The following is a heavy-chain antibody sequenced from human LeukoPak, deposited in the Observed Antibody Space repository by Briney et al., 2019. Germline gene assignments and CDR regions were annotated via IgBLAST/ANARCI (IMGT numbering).Heavy chain of an antibody. Sequence: PSETLSLTCTVSGGSISSGSYYWSWIRQPAGKGLEWIGRIYTSGSTNYNPSLKSRVTISVDTSKNQFSLKLSSVTAADTAVYYCARGSGLPFDPWGLGTLVTVSS. CDR1: GGSISSGSYY. CDR3: ARGSGLPFDP. CDR2: IYTSGST. D-gene: IGHD5-12*01. V-gene: IGHV4-61*02. J-gene: IGHJ5*02.